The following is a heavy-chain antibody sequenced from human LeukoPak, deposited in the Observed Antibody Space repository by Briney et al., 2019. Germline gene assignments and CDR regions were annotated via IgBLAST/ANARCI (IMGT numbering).Heavy chain of an antibody. J-gene: IGHJ4*02. CDR1: GYTLTELS. CDR2: FDPEDGET. Sequence: ASVKVSCKVSGYTLTELSMHWVRQAPGKGLEWMGSFDPEDGETIYAQKFQGRVTMTEDTSTDTAYMELSSLRSEDTAVYYCATALPDCSSTSCYTPLDYWGQGTLVTVSS. CDR3: ATALPDCSSTSCYTPLDY. D-gene: IGHD2-2*02. V-gene: IGHV1-24*01.